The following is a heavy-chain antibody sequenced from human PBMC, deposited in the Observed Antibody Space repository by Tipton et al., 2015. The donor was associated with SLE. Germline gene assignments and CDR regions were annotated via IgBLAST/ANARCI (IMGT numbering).Heavy chain of an antibody. J-gene: IGHJ1*01. D-gene: IGHD6-13*01. CDR3: AKHTGVAAAGTSWYFQH. V-gene: IGHV3-30-3*02. CDR1: GFTFSSYA. CDR2: ISYDGSNK. Sequence: RSLRLSCAASGFTFSSYAMHWVRQAPGKGLEWVAVISYDGSNKYYADSVKGRFTISRDNSKNTLYLQMNSLRAEDTAVYYCAKHTGVAAAGTSWYFQHWGQGTLVTVSS.